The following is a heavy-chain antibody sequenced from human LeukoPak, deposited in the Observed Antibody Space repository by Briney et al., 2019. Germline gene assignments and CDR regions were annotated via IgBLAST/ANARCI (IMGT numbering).Heavy chain of an antibody. CDR2: ISSSSGYT. J-gene: IGHJ4*02. D-gene: IGHD2-2*01. Sequence: PGGSLRLSCAASGFTFSDYYMSWVRQAPGKGLEWVSYISSSSGYTNYADSAKGRFTISRDNAKNSLYLQMNSLRAEDTAVYYCARDSCPGCYVTDYWGQGTLVTVSS. CDR3: ARDSCPGCYVTDY. CDR1: GFTFSDYY. V-gene: IGHV3-11*05.